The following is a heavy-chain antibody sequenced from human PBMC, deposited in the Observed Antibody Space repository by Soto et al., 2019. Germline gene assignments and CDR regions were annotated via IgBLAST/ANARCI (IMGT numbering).Heavy chain of an antibody. V-gene: IGHV4-59*08. Sequence: PPETLSLNCTVFDGSINYYYWKCIRQPPGKGLEWIGYIYYSGGTKYSPSLKSRVTISVDTSKNQFSLKLRSVTAADTAIYYCARGNSFGSGIGYSDHWGQGAQVT. CDR3: ARGNSFGSGIGYSDH. CDR1: DGSINYYY. CDR2: IYYSGGT. J-gene: IGHJ4*02. D-gene: IGHD3-10*01.